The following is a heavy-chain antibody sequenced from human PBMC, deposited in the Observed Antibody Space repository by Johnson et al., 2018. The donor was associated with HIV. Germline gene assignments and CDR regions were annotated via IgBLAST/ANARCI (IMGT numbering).Heavy chain of an antibody. CDR3: ARDSAVTITFDI. J-gene: IGHJ3*02. Sequence: VQVVESGGGLVQPGGSLRLSCAASGFTFSSYWMSWVRQAPGKGREWVANIKQDGSEQYYVDSVKGRFTIARDNAKNSLYLQMNSLRAEDTAVYYCARDSAVTITFDIWGQGTMVTVSS. D-gene: IGHD4-17*01. V-gene: IGHV3-7*01. CDR2: IKQDGSEQ. CDR1: GFTFSSYW.